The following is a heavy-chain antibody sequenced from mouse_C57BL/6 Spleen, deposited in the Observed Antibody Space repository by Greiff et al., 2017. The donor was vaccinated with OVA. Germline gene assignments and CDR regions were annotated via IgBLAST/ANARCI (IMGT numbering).Heavy chain of an antibody. CDR2: IHPNSGST. D-gene: IGHD2-4*01. Sequence: QVQLQHPGAELVKPGASVKLSCKASGYTFTSYWMHWVKQRPGQGLEWIGMIHPNSGSTNYNEKFKSKATLTVDKSSSTAYMQLSSLTSEDSAVYYCAGDDYDVGFAYWGQGTLVTVSA. CDR1: GYTFTSYW. V-gene: IGHV1-64*01. J-gene: IGHJ3*01. CDR3: AGDDYDVGFAY.